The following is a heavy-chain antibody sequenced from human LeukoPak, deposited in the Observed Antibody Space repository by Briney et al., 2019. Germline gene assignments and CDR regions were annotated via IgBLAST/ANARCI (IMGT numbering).Heavy chain of an antibody. CDR3: AREKYYYDSSTLFDY. V-gene: IGHV3-72*01. Sequence: XXWXXRTXNKANSYTTEYAASVKGRFTISRDDSKNSLYLQTNSLKTEDTAVYYCAREKYYYDSSTLFDYWGQGTLVTVSS. J-gene: IGHJ4*02. D-gene: IGHD3-22*01. CDR2: TXNKANSYTT.